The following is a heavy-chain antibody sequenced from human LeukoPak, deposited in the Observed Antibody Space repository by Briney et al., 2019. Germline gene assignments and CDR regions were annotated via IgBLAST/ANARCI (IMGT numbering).Heavy chain of an antibody. CDR3: ARGRDYGGNLYYFDY. D-gene: IGHD4-23*01. J-gene: IGHJ4*02. CDR2: INPSGGST. CDR1: GYTFTSYY. Sequence: ASVKDSCKESGYTFTSYYMHRVRQAPGQRLERMGIINPSGGSTSYAQKFQGRVTMPRDTSTSTVYMELSSLRSEYTAGYYCARGRDYGGNLYYFDYWGQGTLVTVPS. V-gene: IGHV1-46*01.